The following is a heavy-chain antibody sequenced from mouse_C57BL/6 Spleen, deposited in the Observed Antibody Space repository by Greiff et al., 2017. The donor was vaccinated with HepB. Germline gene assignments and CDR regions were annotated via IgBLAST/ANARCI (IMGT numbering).Heavy chain of an antibody. D-gene: IGHD1-1*01. J-gene: IGHJ3*01. Sequence: EVQLQQSGAELVRPGASVKLSCTASGFNIKDYYMHWVKQRPEQGLEWIGRIDPEDGDTEYAPKFQGKATMTADTSSNTAYLQLSSLTSEDTAVYYGTTWYYGSSSLFAYWGQGTLVTVSA. V-gene: IGHV14-1*01. CDR2: IDPEDGDT. CDR3: TTWYYGSSSLFAY. CDR1: GFNIKDYY.